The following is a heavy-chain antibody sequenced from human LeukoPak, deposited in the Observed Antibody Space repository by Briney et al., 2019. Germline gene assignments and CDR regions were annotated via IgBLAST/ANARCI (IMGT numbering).Heavy chain of an antibody. Sequence: SETLSLTCTVSGGSISSYYWSWIRQPPGKGLEWIGYIYYSGSTNYNPSLKSRVTISVDTSKNQFSLKLSSVTAADTAVYYCARIVRSRIVATIRNYFDYWGQGTLVTVSS. CDR2: IYYSGST. V-gene: IGHV4-59*08. D-gene: IGHD5-12*01. CDR3: ARIVRSRIVATIRNYFDY. J-gene: IGHJ4*02. CDR1: GGSISSYY.